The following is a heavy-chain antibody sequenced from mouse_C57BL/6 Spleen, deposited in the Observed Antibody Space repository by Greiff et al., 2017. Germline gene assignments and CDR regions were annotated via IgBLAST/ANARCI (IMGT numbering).Heavy chain of an antibody. CDR3: ARTTVVDYYFDY. J-gene: IGHJ2*01. CDR1: GYAFSSYW. V-gene: IGHV1-80*01. D-gene: IGHD1-1*01. Sequence: QVHVKQSGAELVKPGASVKISCKASGYAFSSYWMNWVKQRPGKGLEWIGQIYPGDGDTNYNGKFKGKATLTADKSASTAYMQLSSLTSEDSAVXFCARTTVVDYYFDYWGQGTTLTVSS. CDR2: IYPGDGDT.